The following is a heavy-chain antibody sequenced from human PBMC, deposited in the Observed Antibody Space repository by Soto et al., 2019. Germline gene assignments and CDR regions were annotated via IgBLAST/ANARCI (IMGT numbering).Heavy chain of an antibody. V-gene: IGHV4-39*01. J-gene: IGHJ3*02. Sequence: PSETLSLTCTVSGGSISSSSYYWGWIRQPPGKGLEWIGSIYYSGSTYYNPSLKSRVTISVDTSKNQFSLKLSSVTAADTAVYYCARYPDWMVRGVIIRHAFDIWGQGTMVTVSS. CDR1: GGSISSSSYY. CDR2: IYYSGST. CDR3: ARYPDWMVRGVIIRHAFDI. D-gene: IGHD3-10*01.